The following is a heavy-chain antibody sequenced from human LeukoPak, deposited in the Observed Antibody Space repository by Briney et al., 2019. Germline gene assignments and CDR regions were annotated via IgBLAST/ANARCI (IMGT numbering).Heavy chain of an antibody. Sequence: ASVKLSCKASGYTFNTFDINWVRQATGQGPEWMGWVNPYNDKTVYAPKFQGRVSISSNNPINTAYMEFSGLKSDDTAVYYCARGRRLRGSTSRPIYYYYYMDVWGGGTTVTVSS. CDR1: GYTFNTFD. V-gene: IGHV1-8*03. D-gene: IGHD3-10*01. CDR2: VNPYNDKT. J-gene: IGHJ6*03. CDR3: ARGRRLRGSTSRPIYYYYYMDV.